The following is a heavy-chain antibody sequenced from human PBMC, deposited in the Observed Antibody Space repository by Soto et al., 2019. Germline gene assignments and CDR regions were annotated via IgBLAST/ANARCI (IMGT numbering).Heavy chain of an antibody. CDR3: ASLTWIQLWATFDY. V-gene: IGHV3-53*01. J-gene: IGHJ4*02. CDR2: IYSGGST. Sequence: GGSLRLSCAASGFTVSSNYMSWVRQAPGKGLEWVSVIYSGGSTYYADSVKGRFTISRDNSKNTLYLQMNSLRAEDTAVYYCASLTWIQLWATFDYWGQGTLVTVSS. CDR1: GFTVSSNY. D-gene: IGHD5-18*01.